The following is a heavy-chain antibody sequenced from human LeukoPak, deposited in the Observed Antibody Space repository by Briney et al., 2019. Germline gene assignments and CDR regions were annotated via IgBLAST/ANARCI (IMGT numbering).Heavy chain of an antibody. CDR1: GYTFTGYY. D-gene: IGHD5-12*01. J-gene: IGHJ4*02. Sequence: GASVKVSCKASGYTFTGYYMHWVRQAPGQGLEWMGWINPNSGGTNYAQKFQGRVTMTRDTSISTAYMELSRLKSDDTAVYYCARAYTGFEAFDYWGQGTLVTVSS. CDR3: ARAYTGFEAFDY. CDR2: INPNSGGT. V-gene: IGHV1-2*02.